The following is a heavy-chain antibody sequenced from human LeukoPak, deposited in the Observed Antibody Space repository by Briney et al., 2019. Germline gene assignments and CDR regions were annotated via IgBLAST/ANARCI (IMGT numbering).Heavy chain of an antibody. CDR3: ARAPRYCSSTSCYSPFDN. V-gene: IGHV1-2*04. Sequence: ASVKVSCKASGYTFTGYYMHWVRQAPGQGLEWMGWINPNSGGTNYAQKFQGWVTMTRDTSISTAYMELSRLRSDDTAVYYCARAPRYCSSTSCYSPFDNWGQGTLVTVSS. CDR1: GYTFTGYY. CDR2: INPNSGGT. J-gene: IGHJ4*02. D-gene: IGHD2-2*01.